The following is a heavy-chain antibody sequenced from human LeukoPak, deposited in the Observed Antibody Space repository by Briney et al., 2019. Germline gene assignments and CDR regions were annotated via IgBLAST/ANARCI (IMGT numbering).Heavy chain of an antibody. V-gene: IGHV3-23*01. CDR1: GFTFSRYA. CDR2: ISDDGGST. CDR3: AREERLRWTAY. D-gene: IGHD4-23*01. Sequence: GGSLRLSCAASGFTFSRYAMSWVRQAPWKGLEWVSSISDDGGSTYYADSMRGRFTISRDNSKNTLYLQMNSLRAEDTAVYYCAREERLRWTAYWGQGTLVTVSS. J-gene: IGHJ4*02.